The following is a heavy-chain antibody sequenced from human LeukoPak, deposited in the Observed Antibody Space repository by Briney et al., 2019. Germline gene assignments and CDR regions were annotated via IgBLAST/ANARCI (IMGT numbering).Heavy chain of an antibody. CDR3: ARGSNYYYDSSADYPRY. J-gene: IGHJ4*02. Sequence: ASVKVSCKTSGYTFTTYYIHWVRQAPGQGLEWMGIINPSGGTTTYAQKFKGRVSMTRDTSTSIVYMELNTLRSEDTAVYYCARGSNYYYDSSADYPRYWGQGTLVTVSS. CDR2: INPSGGTT. D-gene: IGHD3-22*01. V-gene: IGHV1-46*01. CDR1: GYTFTTYY.